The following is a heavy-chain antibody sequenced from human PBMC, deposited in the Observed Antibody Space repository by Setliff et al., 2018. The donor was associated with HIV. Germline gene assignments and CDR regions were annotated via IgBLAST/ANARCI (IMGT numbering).Heavy chain of an antibody. J-gene: IGHJ4*02. D-gene: IGHD3-16*01. V-gene: IGHV3-7*03. CDR2: INPDGSHR. Sequence: PSETLSLTCTVSGGSISRSDYYWGWIRQAPGKGLEWVANINPDGSHRDYVDSVKGRFTISRDNAKNSLYLQMNSLRAEDTAVYYCARDRAYASFDYWGQGALVTVSS. CDR1: GGSISRSDYY. CDR3: ARDRAYASFDY.